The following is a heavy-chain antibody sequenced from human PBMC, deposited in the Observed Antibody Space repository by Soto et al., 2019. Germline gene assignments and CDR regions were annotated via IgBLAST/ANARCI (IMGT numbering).Heavy chain of an antibody. D-gene: IGHD6-19*01. CDR2: ISYDGSKE. CDR3: AKTSSSDWFYFADS. J-gene: IGHJ4*02. CDR1: GFTFSTDG. Sequence: GGSLRLSCAVSGFTFSTDGMHWVRQAPGKGLGWVAVISYDGSKEYYADSVKGRFTISRDNSKNTLYLQMNSLRTDDTAVYYFAKTSSSDWFYFADSWGQGTRVTVSS. V-gene: IGHV3-30*18.